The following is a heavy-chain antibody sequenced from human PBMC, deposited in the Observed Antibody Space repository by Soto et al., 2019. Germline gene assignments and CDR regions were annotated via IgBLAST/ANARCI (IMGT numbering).Heavy chain of an antibody. J-gene: IGHJ5*02. D-gene: IGHD3-22*01. CDR3: ARGDGGDSSGYASAWWFDP. CDR1: GGSISSSSYY. CDR2: IYYSGST. V-gene: IGHV4-39*01. Sequence: PSETLSLTCTVSGGSISSSSYYWGWIRQPPGKGLEWIGSIYYSGSTYYNPSLKSRVTISVDTSKNQFSLKLSSVTAADTAVYYCARGDGGDSSGYASAWWFDPWGQGTLVTVSS.